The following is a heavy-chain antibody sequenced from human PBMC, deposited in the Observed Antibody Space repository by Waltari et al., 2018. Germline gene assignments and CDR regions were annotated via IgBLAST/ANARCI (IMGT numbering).Heavy chain of an antibody. Sequence: QVQLVQAGAEVKKPGSSVKVSCKASVGTFSSYAISWVRQAPGQGLEWMGGIIPILGIANYAQKFQGRVTITADKSTSTAYMELRSLRSEDTAVYYCAREGDYGSGSYYNIVYWGQGTLVTVSS. J-gene: IGHJ4*02. D-gene: IGHD3-10*01. CDR2: IIPILGIA. V-gene: IGHV1-69*10. CDR3: AREGDYGSGSYYNIVY. CDR1: VGTFSSYA.